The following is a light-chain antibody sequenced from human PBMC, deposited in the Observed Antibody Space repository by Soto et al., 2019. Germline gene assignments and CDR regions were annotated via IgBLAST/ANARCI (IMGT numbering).Light chain of an antibody. Sequence: EIVLTHSPATLSSFPGDRVTLSCRTSQAVNTRLAWYQNRPGKAPRLLIYLASNRAAGGPGRFSGSGSGTDFTFSISDVEPEDFAVYYCHQRHSWPRTFGHGTTEDI. CDR1: QAVNTR. CDR3: HQRHSWPRT. J-gene: IGKJ3*01. CDR2: LAS. V-gene: IGKV3-11*01.